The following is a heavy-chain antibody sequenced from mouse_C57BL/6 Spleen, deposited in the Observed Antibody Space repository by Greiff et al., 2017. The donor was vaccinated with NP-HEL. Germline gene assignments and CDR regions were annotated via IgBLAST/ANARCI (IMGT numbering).Heavy chain of an antibody. V-gene: IGHV5-17*01. J-gene: IGHJ4*01. CDR1: GFTFSDYG. Sequence: EVKLMESGGGLVKPGGSLKLSCAASGFTFSDYGMHWVRQAPEKGLEWVAYISSGSSTIYYADTVKGRFTISRDNAKNTLVLQMTSLRSEDTAMYYCARPRYGNGAMDYWGQGTSVTVSS. CDR3: ARPRYGNGAMDY. CDR2: ISSGSSTI. D-gene: IGHD2-10*02.